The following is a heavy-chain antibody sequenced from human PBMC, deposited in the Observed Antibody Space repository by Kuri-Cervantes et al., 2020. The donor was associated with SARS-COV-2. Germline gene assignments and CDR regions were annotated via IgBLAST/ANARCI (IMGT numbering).Heavy chain of an antibody. Sequence: SCAASESFASNKNITWVCQPPEKGPNCVSVIDSGGNTYYADSVKGRFTIARDTSKNTLYLQMNNLSAADTAVYYCAKDRGDSTGASVNWFDPWGQGALVTVSS. CDR3: AKDRGDSTGASVNWFDP. V-gene: IGHV3-53*01. J-gene: IGHJ5*02. CDR2: IDSGGNT. D-gene: IGHD7-27*01. CDR1: ESFASNKN.